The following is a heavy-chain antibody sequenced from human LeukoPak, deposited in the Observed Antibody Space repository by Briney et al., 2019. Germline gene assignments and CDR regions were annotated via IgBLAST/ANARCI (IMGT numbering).Heavy chain of an antibody. Sequence: PGGSLRLSCGASGFTFDDYAMHWVRQAPGKGLEWVSGISWNSGSIGYADSVKGRFTISRDNAKNSLYLQMNSLRAEDTALYYCAKDRVVVITTGAFDIWGQGTMVTVPS. CDR2: ISWNSGSI. J-gene: IGHJ3*02. CDR3: AKDRVVVITTGAFDI. D-gene: IGHD3-22*01. CDR1: GFTFDDYA. V-gene: IGHV3-9*01.